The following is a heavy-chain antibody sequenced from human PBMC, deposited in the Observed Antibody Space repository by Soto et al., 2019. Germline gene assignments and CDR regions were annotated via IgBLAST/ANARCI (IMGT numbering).Heavy chain of an antibody. CDR1: GFSITTSGVG. Sequence: QITLKESGPTVVKPTETLTLTCTFSGFSITTSGVGVGWVRQSPGKAPEWLALIYWDDDKRYSTSLKSRLTITTDTSKNQVVLTMANVDPADTATYYCANRVLRTVFGLVTTTAIYFDFWGQGTPVVVSS. V-gene: IGHV2-5*02. J-gene: IGHJ4*02. D-gene: IGHD3-3*01. CDR2: IYWDDDK. CDR3: ANRVLRTVFGLVTTTAIYFDF.